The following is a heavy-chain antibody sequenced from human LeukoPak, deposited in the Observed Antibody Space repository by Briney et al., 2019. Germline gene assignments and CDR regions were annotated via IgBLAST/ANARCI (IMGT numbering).Heavy chain of an antibody. CDR1: GFTFDDYA. Sequence: PGGSLRLSCEASGFTFDDYAMHWVRQAPGKGLEWVSGISWNSGSIGYADSVKGRFTISRDNAKNSLYLQMNSLRTEDTALYYCAKDMGYSYRYSHFDYWGQGTLVTVSS. J-gene: IGHJ4*02. CDR2: ISWNSGSI. D-gene: IGHD5-18*01. CDR3: AKDMGYSYRYSHFDY. V-gene: IGHV3-9*01.